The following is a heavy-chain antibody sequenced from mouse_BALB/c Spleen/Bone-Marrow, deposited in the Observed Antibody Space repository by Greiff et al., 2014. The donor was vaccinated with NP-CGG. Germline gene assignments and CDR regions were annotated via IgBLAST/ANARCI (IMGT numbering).Heavy chain of an antibody. J-gene: IGHJ1*01. V-gene: IGHV5-6*01. CDR1: GFTFSSYG. D-gene: IGHD2-10*02. CDR3: ARRGYDNSYWYFGV. CDR2: ISSGGSHT. Sequence: VQLQQSGRDLVKPGGSLKLSCAASGFTFSSYGMSWVRQTPDKRLEWVATISSGGSHTYYPDSVKGRFTISRDNAKNTLYLQMSSLKSEDTAIYYCARRGYDNSYWYFGVWGAGTTVTVSS.